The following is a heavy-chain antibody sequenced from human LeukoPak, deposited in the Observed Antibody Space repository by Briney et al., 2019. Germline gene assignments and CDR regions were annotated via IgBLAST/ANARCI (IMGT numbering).Heavy chain of an antibody. CDR1: GFTFSSYG. CDR3: ARGDKQQLVLDY. V-gene: IGHV3-30*03. CDR2: ISYDGSNK. Sequence: GGSLRLSCAASGFTFSSYGMHWVRQAPGKGLEWVAVISYDGSNKYYADSVKGRFTISRDNSKNTLYLQMNSLGAEDTAVYYCARGDKQQLVLDYWGQGTLVTVSS. D-gene: IGHD6-13*01. J-gene: IGHJ4*02.